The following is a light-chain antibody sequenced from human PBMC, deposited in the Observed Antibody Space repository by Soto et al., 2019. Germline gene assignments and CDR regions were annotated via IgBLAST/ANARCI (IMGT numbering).Light chain of an antibody. V-gene: IGKV1-9*01. CDR3: KKQNRYPIT. CDR2: AAS. Sequence: DVQLTHSPSSLSASVGDRVTITCRASQDISSALAWYQQKPGKAPKVLIHAASTLQSGVPSRFSGSGSGTEVTLTINSLQPEEVATYDCKKQNRYPITFGQGKRLEI. J-gene: IGKJ5*01. CDR1: QDISSA.